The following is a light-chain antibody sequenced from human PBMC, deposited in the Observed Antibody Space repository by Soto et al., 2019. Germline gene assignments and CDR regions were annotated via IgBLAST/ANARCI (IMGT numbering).Light chain of an antibody. J-gene: IGLJ1*01. CDR1: SSDVGGYNY. CDR3: TSPTPGSLYV. V-gene: IGLV2-14*01. Sequence: QSVLTQPASVSGSPGQSITISCTGTSSDVGGYNYVSWYQQYPGRVPKLLIYKVSNRPSGVSNCFSGSKYGNTASLTISGLQAEDEADYFCTSPTPGSLYVFGTGTKVTLL. CDR2: KVS.